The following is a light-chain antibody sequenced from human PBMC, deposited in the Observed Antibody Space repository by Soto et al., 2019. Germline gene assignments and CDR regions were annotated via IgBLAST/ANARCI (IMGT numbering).Light chain of an antibody. V-gene: IGKV1-39*01. CDR2: AAS. CDR3: QQSYSTLGT. CDR1: HSINNY. J-gene: IGKJ2*01. Sequence: IQMTQSPSSLSASVGDTVIITCRSDHSINNYLNWYQQRPGKVPKLLIYAASTLQSGVPSRFSGSGSGRVFTLTINSLQPEDFATYYRQQSYSTLGTFGRGTRVEI.